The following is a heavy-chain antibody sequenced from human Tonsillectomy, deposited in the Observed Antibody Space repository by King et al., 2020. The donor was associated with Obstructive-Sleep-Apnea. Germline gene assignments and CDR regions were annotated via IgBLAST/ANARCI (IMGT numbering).Heavy chain of an antibody. V-gene: IGHV4-31*03. Sequence: VPLQESGPGLVKPSQTLSLTCTVSGGSISSGGYYWSWIRQHPGQGLEWNGYIYYSGSTYYNPSLKSRVTSSVDKSKNQLSLKLSSVTAADTAVCYCARDRGVVPAAPCGMDVWGQGTTVTVSS. D-gene: IGHD2-2*01. CDR1: GGSISSGGYY. J-gene: IGHJ6*02. CDR3: ARDRGVVPAAPCGMDV. CDR2: IYYSGST.